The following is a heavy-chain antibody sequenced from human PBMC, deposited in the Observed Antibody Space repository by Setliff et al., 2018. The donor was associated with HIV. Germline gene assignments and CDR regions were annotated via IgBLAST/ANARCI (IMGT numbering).Heavy chain of an antibody. CDR1: GFTFSSYS. Sequence: LRLSCAASGFTFSSYSMNWVRQAPGKGLEWVSSISSSTSYIYYADSVKGRFTISRDNAKNSLYLQMNSLRAEGTAVYYCAREMAATAHPDDPYFQHWGQGTLVTVSS. CDR3: AREMAATAHPDDPYFQH. J-gene: IGHJ1*01. V-gene: IGHV3-21*01. D-gene: IGHD6-13*01. CDR2: ISSSTSYI.